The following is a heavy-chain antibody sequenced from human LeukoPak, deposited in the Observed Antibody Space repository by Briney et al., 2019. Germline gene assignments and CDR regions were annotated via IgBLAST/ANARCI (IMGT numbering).Heavy chain of an antibody. V-gene: IGHV3-33*06. CDR3: AKVVQYTASTGTGLDY. CDR1: GFSFSNYG. Sequence: GGSLRLSCEASGFSFSNYGMHWVRQAPGKGLDWVAVIWFDGSYIYYGDSVRGRFTISRDNSKNTLYLQMNSLRAEDTAIYYCAKVVQYTASTGTGLDYWGQGTLVTVSS. D-gene: IGHD6-13*01. J-gene: IGHJ4*02. CDR2: IWFDGSYI.